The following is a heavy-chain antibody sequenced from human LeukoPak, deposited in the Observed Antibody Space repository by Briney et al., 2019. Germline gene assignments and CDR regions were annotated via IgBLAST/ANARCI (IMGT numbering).Heavy chain of an antibody. D-gene: IGHD3-10*01. J-gene: IGHJ4*02. CDR3: ARITYGSGNCY. CDR1: GFTFSSYG. CDR2: IRNDGSNK. V-gene: IGHV3-30*02. Sequence: GGSLRLSCAASGFTFSSYGMHWVRQAPGKGLEWVAFIRNDGSNKYYADSVKGRFTISRDNSKNTLYLQMNSLRAEDTAVYYCARITYGSGNCYWGQGTLVTVSS.